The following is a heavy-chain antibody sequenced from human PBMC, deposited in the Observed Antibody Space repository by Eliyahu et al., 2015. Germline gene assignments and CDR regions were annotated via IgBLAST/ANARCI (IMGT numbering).Heavy chain of an antibody. V-gene: IGHV3-30*03. CDR3: ASAVVTLDFDY. J-gene: IGHJ4*02. CDR2: ISYDGSNK. Sequence: SSYGMHWVRQAPGKGLEWVAVISYDGSNKYYADSVKGRFTISRDNSKNTLYLQMNSLRAEDTAVYYCASAVVTLDFDYWGQGTLVTVSS. CDR1: SSYG. D-gene: IGHD4-23*01.